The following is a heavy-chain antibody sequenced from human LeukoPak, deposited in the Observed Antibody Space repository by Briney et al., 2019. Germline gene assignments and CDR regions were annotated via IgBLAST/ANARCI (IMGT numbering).Heavy chain of an antibody. CDR1: GFTFSDYY. D-gene: IGHD3-22*01. CDR2: ISSSGSTI. V-gene: IGHV3-11*01. Sequence: GGSLRLSCAASGFTFSDYYMSWIRQAPGKGLEWVSYISSSGSTIYYADSVKGRFTISRDNSKNTVYLQMNSLRAEDTAVYYCARDLSLIALTDWGQGTLVTVSS. J-gene: IGHJ4*02. CDR3: ARDLSLIALTD.